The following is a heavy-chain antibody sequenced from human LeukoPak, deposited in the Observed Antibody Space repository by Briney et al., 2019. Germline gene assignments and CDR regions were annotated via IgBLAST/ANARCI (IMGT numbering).Heavy chain of an antibody. CDR1: GGSISSNSYY. Sequence: PSETLSLTCTVSGGSISSNSYYWGWIRQPPGKGLEWIGTIYYSGSTYYNPSLKSRVTISVDTSKNQFSLKLSSVTAADTAVYYCATHSSTYYWFDYWGQGTLVTVSS. D-gene: IGHD3-22*01. CDR2: IYYSGST. J-gene: IGHJ4*02. V-gene: IGHV4-39*01. CDR3: ATHSSTYYWFDY.